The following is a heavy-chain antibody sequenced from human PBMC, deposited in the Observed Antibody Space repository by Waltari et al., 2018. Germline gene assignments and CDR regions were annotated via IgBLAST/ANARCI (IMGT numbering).Heavy chain of an antibody. CDR1: GFIFSRYE. D-gene: IGHD3-22*01. Sequence: EVQLVESGGGLVQPGGSQRLSCAASGFIFSRYEMNWVRQAPGKGLEWVSYISSSGSTTYYGDSVKGRFTISRDDAKNSLDLQMNSLRVEDTAVYYCARVGPGSGYGGIVNAFDIWGLGTMITVSS. J-gene: IGHJ3*02. V-gene: IGHV3-48*03. CDR3: ARVGPGSGYGGIVNAFDI. CDR2: ISSSGSTT.